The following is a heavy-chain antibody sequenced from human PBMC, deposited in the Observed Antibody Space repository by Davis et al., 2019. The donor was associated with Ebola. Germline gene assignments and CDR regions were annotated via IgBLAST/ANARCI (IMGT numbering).Heavy chain of an antibody. CDR3: AREPTGNYYYFYGMDV. CDR1: GFTFSSYS. CDR2: ISSSSSYI. D-gene: IGHD1-14*01. V-gene: IGHV3-21*04. Sequence: GGSLRLSCAASGFTFSSYSMNWVRQAPGKGLEWVSSISSSSSYIYYADSVKGRFTISRDNAKNSLYLQMNSLRVEDTAVYFCAREPTGNYYYFYGMDVWGKGTTVSVSS. J-gene: IGHJ6*04.